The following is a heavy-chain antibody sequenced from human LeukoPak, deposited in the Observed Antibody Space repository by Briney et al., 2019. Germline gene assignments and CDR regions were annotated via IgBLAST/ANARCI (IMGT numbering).Heavy chain of an antibody. CDR2: IWYDGSNK. Sequence: PGGSLRLSCAASGFTFSSYGMHWVRQAPGKGLEWVAVIWYDGSNKYYADSVKGRFTISRDNSKNTVDLRMNSLRAEDTAVYYCTRDPPSSGWSFDYWGQGTLVTVSS. CDR1: GFTFSSYG. V-gene: IGHV3-33*08. D-gene: IGHD6-19*01. J-gene: IGHJ4*02. CDR3: TRDPPSSGWSFDY.